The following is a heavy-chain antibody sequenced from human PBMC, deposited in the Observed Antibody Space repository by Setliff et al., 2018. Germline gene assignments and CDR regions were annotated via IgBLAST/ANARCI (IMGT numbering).Heavy chain of an antibody. V-gene: IGHV4-38-2*02. CDR3: PSTPDGDLYYNFWSGYYLTLDY. D-gene: IGHD3-3*01. J-gene: IGHJ4*02. CDR2: IYYSGST. Sequence: SETLSLNCTVAGYSISSGYYWGWIRQPPGKGLEWIGSIYYSGSTYYNPSLKSRVTISVDTSKNQFSLKLSSVTAADTAVYYCPSTPDGDLYYNFWSGYYLTLDYWGQGTLVTVSS. CDR1: GYSISSGYY.